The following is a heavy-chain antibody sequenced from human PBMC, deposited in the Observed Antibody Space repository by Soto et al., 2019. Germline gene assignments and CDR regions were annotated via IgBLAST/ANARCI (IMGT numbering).Heavy chain of an antibody. J-gene: IGHJ4*02. V-gene: IGHV5-51*01. Sequence: GESLKISCKGSGYSFTSYWIGWVRQMPGKGLEWMGIIYPGDSDTRYSPSFQGQVTISADKSISTAYLQWSSLKASDTAMYYCARQVACSSTSCKGGFDYWGQGTLVTVSS. D-gene: IGHD2-2*01. CDR1: GYSFTSYW. CDR2: IYPGDSDT. CDR3: ARQVACSSTSCKGGFDY.